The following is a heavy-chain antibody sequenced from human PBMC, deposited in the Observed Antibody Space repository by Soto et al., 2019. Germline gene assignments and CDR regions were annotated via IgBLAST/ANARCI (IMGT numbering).Heavy chain of an antibody. J-gene: IGHJ4*02. D-gene: IGHD3-10*01. V-gene: IGHV4-34*01. CDR2: INHSGST. Sequence: SEILSLTCAVYGGSFSGYYWSWIRQPPGKGLEWIGEINHSGSTNYNPSLKSRVTISVDTSKNQFSLKLSSVTAADTAVYYCARGGDMVRGVIPFDYWGQGTLVTVSS. CDR3: ARGGDMVRGVIPFDY. CDR1: GGSFSGYY.